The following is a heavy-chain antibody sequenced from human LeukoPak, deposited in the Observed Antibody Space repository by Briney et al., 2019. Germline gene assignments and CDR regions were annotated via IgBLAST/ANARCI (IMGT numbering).Heavy chain of an antibody. D-gene: IGHD3-22*01. CDR2: IWYDGNNK. J-gene: IGHJ4*02. CDR1: GFTFSSYG. Sequence: GRSLRLSCAASGFTFSSYGMPWVRQAPGKGLEWVAVIWYDGNNKYYADSVKGRFTISRDNSKNTLYLQMNSLRAEDTAVYYCARDRPDSSGYYLRFGYFDYWGQGTLVTVSS. CDR3: ARDRPDSSGYYLRFGYFDY. V-gene: IGHV3-33*01.